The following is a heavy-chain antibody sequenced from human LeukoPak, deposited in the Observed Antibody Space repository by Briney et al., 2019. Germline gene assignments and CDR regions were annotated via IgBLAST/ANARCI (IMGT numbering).Heavy chain of an antibody. D-gene: IGHD1-26*01. V-gene: IGHV1-2*02. Sequence: GASVKVSCKASGYTFAIYYIHWVRQAPGQGLEWMGSIYPNSGGANFAQNFQGRVTLTRDTSSSTAYLELTRLRSDDTAVYYCAREGKIVGASFDYWGQGTLVTVSS. CDR1: GYTFAIYY. CDR2: IYPNSGGA. CDR3: AREGKIVGASFDY. J-gene: IGHJ4*02.